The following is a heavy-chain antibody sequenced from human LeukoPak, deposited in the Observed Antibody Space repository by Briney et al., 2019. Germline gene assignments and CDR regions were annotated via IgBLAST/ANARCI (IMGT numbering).Heavy chain of an antibody. D-gene: IGHD3-22*01. Sequence: PSETLSLTCTVSGGSISSSSYYWGWIRQPPGTGLEWIGSIYYSGSTYYNPSLKSRVTISVDTSKNQFSLKLSSVTAADTAVYYCARAWGVDYYDSSGYYYRPAWFDPWGQGTLVTVSS. CDR1: GGSISSSSYY. J-gene: IGHJ5*02. CDR2: IYYSGST. V-gene: IGHV4-39*07. CDR3: ARAWGVDYYDSSGYYYRPAWFDP.